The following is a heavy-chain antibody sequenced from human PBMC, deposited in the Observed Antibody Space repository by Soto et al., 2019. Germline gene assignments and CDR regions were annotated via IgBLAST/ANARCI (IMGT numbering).Heavy chain of an antibody. CDR3: AKDITMVRGSYSFYYYGMDV. Sequence: EVQLLESGGGLVQPGGSLRLSCAASGFTFSSYAMSWVRQAPGKGLEWVSAISGSGGSTYYADSVKGRFTISRDNSKNTLYLQMNSLGAEDTAVYYCAKDITMVRGSYSFYYYGMDVWGQGTTVTVSS. CDR1: GFTFSSYA. V-gene: IGHV3-23*01. D-gene: IGHD3-10*01. J-gene: IGHJ6*02. CDR2: ISGSGGST.